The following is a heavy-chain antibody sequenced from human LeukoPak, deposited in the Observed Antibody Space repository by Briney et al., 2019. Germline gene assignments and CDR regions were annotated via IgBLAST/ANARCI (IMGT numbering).Heavy chain of an antibody. Sequence: GGSLRLSCAASGFTFDNYAMSWLRQTPGKGPEWVSAITDGGGDTYHADSVKGRFTISRDNSKSTLYMQMYSLRVEETAIYYCAKGSAAARPYYFDYWGQGALVTVSS. D-gene: IGHD6-13*01. CDR2: ITDGGGDT. CDR3: AKGSAAARPYYFDY. CDR1: GFTFDNYA. J-gene: IGHJ4*02. V-gene: IGHV3-23*01.